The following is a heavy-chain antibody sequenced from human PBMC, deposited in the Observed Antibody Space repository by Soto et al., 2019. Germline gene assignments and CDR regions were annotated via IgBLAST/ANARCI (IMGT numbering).Heavy chain of an antibody. J-gene: IGHJ4*02. D-gene: IGHD4-17*01. CDR2: IYNSENT. CDR1: GGSISSSSNH. Sequence: QLQLQESGPGLVKPSETLSLTCTVSGGSISSSSNHWGWIRQPPGKGLEWIGNIYNSENTYYNPSLKSRVTISVDTSKNQFSLRLTSVTAADTAVYYCATHPPYGPLDHWGQGTLVTVSS. CDR3: ATHPPYGPLDH. V-gene: IGHV4-39*01.